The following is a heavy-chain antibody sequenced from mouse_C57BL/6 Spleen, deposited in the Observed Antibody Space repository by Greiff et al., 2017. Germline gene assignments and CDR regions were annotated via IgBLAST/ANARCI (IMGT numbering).Heavy chain of an antibody. J-gene: IGHJ2*01. CDR3: ARDPLTGTEGYYCDY. CDR1: GFTFSSYA. D-gene: IGHD4-1*01. CDR2: ISDGGSYT. V-gene: IGHV5-4*01. Sequence: EVMLVESGGGLVKPGGSLKLSCAASGFTFSSYAMSWVRQTPEKRLEWVATISDGGSYTYYPDNVKGRFTISRDNAKNNLYLQMSHLKSEDTAMYYCARDPLTGTEGYYCDYWGQGTTLTVSS.